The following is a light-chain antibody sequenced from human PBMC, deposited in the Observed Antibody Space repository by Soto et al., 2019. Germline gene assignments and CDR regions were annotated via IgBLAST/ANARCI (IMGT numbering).Light chain of an antibody. CDR1: QSVTTW. V-gene: IGKV1-5*03. CDR3: QQYSTYPIT. J-gene: IGKJ5*01. CDR2: KAS. Sequence: TQSPSTLSLSPGERAILSCRASQSVTTWLAWCQQKPGKAPKLLIYKASNLESGLPSRFTGSGSGTEFTLTISSLQSDDFATYYCQQYSTYPITFGQGTRLEIK.